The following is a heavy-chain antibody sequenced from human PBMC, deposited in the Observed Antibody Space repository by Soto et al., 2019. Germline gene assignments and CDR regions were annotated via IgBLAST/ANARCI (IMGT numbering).Heavy chain of an antibody. CDR3: ARVSRETTGLDY. Sequence: EVQLVETGGGLIQPGGSLRLSCAASGFTVSSNYMSWVRQAPGKGLEWVSVIYSGGSTYYADSVKGRFTISRDNSKNTLYLQMNSLRAEDTAVYYCARVSRETTGLDYWGQGTLVTVSS. CDR2: IYSGGST. V-gene: IGHV3-53*02. D-gene: IGHD4-17*01. J-gene: IGHJ4*02. CDR1: GFTVSSNY.